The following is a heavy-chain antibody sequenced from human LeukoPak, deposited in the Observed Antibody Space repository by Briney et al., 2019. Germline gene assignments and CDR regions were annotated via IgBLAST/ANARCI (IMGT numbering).Heavy chain of an antibody. CDR3: TRGRAAGD. CDR1: GYTFTNND. Sequence: ASVKVSCKASGYTFTNNDINWVRQATGQGIEWMGWVSPGSGDTGYAPNFRGRVTMTTDTSINTAYMELTSLTSEDTAIYYCTRGRAAGDWGQGTLVTVSS. J-gene: IGHJ4*02. D-gene: IGHD6-19*01. CDR2: VSPGSGDT. V-gene: IGHV1-8*01.